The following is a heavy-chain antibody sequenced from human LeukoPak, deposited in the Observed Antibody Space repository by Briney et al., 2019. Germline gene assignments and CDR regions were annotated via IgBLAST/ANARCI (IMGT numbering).Heavy chain of an antibody. CDR1: GGSISSGDYY. J-gene: IGHJ4*02. D-gene: IGHD2-2*01. CDR3: ARWGRYCSSTSCPRE. CDR2: ICYSGST. V-gene: IGHV4-30-4*08. Sequence: PSETLSLTCTVSGGSISSGDYYWSWIRQPPGKGLEWIEYICYSGSTYYNPSLKSRVTISVDTSKNQFSLKLSSVTAADTAVYYCARWGRYCSSTSCPREWGQGTLVTVSS.